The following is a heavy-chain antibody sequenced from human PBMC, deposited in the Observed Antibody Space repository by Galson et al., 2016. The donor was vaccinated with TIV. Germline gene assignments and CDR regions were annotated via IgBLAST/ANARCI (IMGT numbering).Heavy chain of an antibody. V-gene: IGHV3-7*01. D-gene: IGHD6-19*01. Sequence: SLRLSCAASGFSLGDYWMHWVRQASGKGLEWVANIKQDGGEIYYVDSVRGRFISSRDNARNSLYMQMNSLSAEDTAVYYCAREVGGKGSYWGQGTLVTVSS. CDR3: AREVGGKGSY. CDR1: GFSLGDYW. J-gene: IGHJ4*02. CDR2: IKQDGGEI.